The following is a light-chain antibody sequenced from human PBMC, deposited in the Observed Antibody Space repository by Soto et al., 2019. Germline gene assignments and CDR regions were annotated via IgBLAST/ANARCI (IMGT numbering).Light chain of an antibody. J-gene: IGLJ1*01. CDR2: ANS. CDR1: SSNIGAGYD. Sequence: QSALTQPPSVSGAPGQRVTISCTGSSSNIGAGYDVHGYQQLPGTAPKLLIYANSNRPSGVPDRFSGSKSGTSASLAITGLQAEDEADYYCQSYDSSLSGYVFGTGTKLTVL. V-gene: IGLV1-40*01. CDR3: QSYDSSLSGYV.